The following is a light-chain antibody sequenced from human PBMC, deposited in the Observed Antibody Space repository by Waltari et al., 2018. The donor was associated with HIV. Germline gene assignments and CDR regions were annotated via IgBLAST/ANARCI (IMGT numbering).Light chain of an antibody. J-gene: IGKJ2*01. CDR1: QSVSSN. CDR3: QQYNNWPRT. V-gene: IGKV3-15*01. CDR2: GAS. Sequence: EIVMTQSPATLSVSPGERATLSCRASQSVSSNLAWYQQKPGLAPRLLIYGASTRATGIPDRFSDSGSGTEFTLTISSLQSEDFAVYYCQQYNNWPRTFGQGTKLEIK.